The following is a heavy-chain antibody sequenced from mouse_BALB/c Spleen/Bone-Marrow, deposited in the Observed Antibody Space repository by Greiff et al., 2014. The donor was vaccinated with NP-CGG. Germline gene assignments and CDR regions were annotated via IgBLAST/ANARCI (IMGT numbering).Heavy chain of an antibody. CDR2: IDPASGNT. Sequence: VQLKDSGADLVKPGASVKLSRTTSGFNIKDTFVHWVKQRPGQGLEWIGRIDPASGNTKYDPKFQGKATITADTSSNKVSLQLSGLTSEDTAVYYCAHDAPFTYWGQGTLVTVSA. J-gene: IGHJ3*01. V-gene: IGHV14-3*02. D-gene: IGHD2-3*01. CDR3: AHDAPFTY. CDR1: GFNIKDTF.